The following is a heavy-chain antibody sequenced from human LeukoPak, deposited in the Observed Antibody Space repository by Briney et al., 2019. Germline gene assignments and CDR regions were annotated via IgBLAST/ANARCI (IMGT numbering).Heavy chain of an antibody. V-gene: IGHV6-1*01. CDR3: ARGPTSGWYDNSFDY. D-gene: IGHD6-19*01. Sequence: SQTLSLTCVISGDSVSSNSAAWNWIRQSPSRGLEWLSRTYYRSKWFNDYAVSVKSRITINPDTSKNQLSLQLNSVTPEGTAVYYCARGPTSGWYDNSFDYWGQGTLVTVSS. CDR1: GDSVSSNSAA. J-gene: IGHJ4*02. CDR2: TYYRSKWFN.